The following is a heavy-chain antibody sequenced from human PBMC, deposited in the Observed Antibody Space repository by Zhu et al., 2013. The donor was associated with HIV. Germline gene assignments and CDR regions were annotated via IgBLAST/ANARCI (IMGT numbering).Heavy chain of an antibody. D-gene: IGHD3-22*01. CDR3: ATGSRTYYYDSSGYYPISYFDY. CDR1: GYTLTELS. J-gene: IGHJ4*02. Sequence: QVQLVQSGAEVKKPGASVKVSCKVSGYTLTELSMHWVRQAPGKGLEWMGGFDPEDGETIYAQKFQGRVTMTEDTSTDTACMELSSLRSEDTAVYYCATGSRTYYYDSSGYYPISYFDYWGQGTLVTVSS. V-gene: IGHV1-24*01. CDR2: FDPEDGET.